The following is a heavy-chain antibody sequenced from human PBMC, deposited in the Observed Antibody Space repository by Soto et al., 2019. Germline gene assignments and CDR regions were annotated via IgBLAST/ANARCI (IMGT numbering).Heavy chain of an antibody. J-gene: IGHJ6*02. D-gene: IGHD3-10*01. CDR3: ATMVRGPRYYYYGMDV. CDR1: GFTVSSNY. V-gene: IGHV3-66*01. CDR2: IYSGGST. Sequence: GGSLRLSCAASGFTVSSNYMSWVRQAPGKGLEWVSVIYSGGSTYYADSVKGRFTISRDNSKNTLYLQMNSLRAEDTAVYYCATMVRGPRYYYYGMDVWGQGTTVTVSS.